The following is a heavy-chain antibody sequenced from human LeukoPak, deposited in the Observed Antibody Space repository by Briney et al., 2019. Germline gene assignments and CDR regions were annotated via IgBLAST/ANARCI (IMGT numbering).Heavy chain of an antibody. Sequence: GGSLRLSCAASGFTFSSYGMHWVRQAPGKGLEWVAVISYDGSNKYYADSVKGRFTISRDNSKNALYLQMNSLRAEDTAVYYCWRFGESIALDYWGQGTLVTVSS. CDR3: WRFGESIALDY. D-gene: IGHD3-10*01. CDR2: ISYDGSNK. V-gene: IGHV3-30*03. CDR1: GFTFSSYG. J-gene: IGHJ4*02.